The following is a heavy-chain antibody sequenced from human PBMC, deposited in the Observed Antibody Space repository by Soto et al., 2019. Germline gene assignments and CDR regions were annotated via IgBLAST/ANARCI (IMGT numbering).Heavy chain of an antibody. CDR2: IYHSGST. D-gene: IGHD2-15*01. V-gene: IGHV4-30-2*01. CDR3: ASSPGGYCSGGSCYGPNWFDP. J-gene: IGHJ5*02. CDR1: GGSISSGGYS. Sequence: SETLSLTCAVSGGSISSGGYSWSWIRQPPGKGLEWIGYIYHSGSTYYNPSLKSRVTISVDRSKNQFSLKLSSVTAADTAVYYCASSPGGYCSGGSCYGPNWFDPWGQGTLVTASS.